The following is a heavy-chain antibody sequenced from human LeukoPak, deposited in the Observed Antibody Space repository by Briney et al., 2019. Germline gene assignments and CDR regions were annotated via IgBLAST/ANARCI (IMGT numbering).Heavy chain of an antibody. CDR2: ISSSGSTI. D-gene: IGHD2-2*01. V-gene: IGHV3-48*03. CDR1: GFTFSSYE. CDR3: AREVVVPAALSYSYYYYMDV. Sequence: GGSLRLSCAASGFTFSSYEMNWVRQAPGKGLEWVSYISSSGSTIYYADSVKGRFTISSDNAKNSLYLQMNSLRAEDTAVYYCAREVVVPAALSYSYYYYMDVWAKGTTVTVSS. J-gene: IGHJ6*03.